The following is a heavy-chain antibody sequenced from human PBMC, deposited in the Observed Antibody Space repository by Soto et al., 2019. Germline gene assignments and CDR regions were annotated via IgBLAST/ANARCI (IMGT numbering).Heavy chain of an antibody. V-gene: IGHV3-23*01. D-gene: IGHD3-10*01. CDR1: GFPLGNTN. CDR3: VKNSGGFNT. J-gene: IGHJ5*02. Sequence: VQLLQSGGGLVQPGGSLTLSFAAPGFPLGNTNMSWVRQAPGEGLELVSTIDGSGGNTYYADSVKGRVTISRDNSRNTVYLQMNSLRGDDTALYYCVKNSGGFNTWGQGALVTVSS. CDR2: IDGSGGNT.